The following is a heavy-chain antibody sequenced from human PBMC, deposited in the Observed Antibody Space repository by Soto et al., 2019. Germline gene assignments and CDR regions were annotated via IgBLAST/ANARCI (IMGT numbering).Heavy chain of an antibody. V-gene: IGHV3-30*18. CDR2: ISYDGSLK. CDR3: AKDFKVSGSYYGSLNYYYGMDV. Sequence: QVHLVESGGGVAQPGRSLRLSCAASGFTFSSYGMHWVRQAPGKGLEWVAIISYDGSLKYYADSVKGRFTISRDNSKNALYLQMTSLIPEDTAVYYCAKDFKVSGSYYGSLNYYYGMDVWGQGTTVIVSS. CDR1: GFTFSSYG. D-gene: IGHD3-10*01. J-gene: IGHJ6*02.